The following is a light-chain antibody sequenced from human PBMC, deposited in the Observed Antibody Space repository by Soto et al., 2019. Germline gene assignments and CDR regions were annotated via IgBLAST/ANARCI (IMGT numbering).Light chain of an antibody. Sequence: EIVLTQSPATLSLSPGERATLSCRATQAVYSSLLAWYQQKPGQAPRLLIYGASSRATGIPDRFSGSGSGTDFTLTITRLEPEDSAVYFCQQYTGPPTTFGQGTRLEIK. CDR3: QQYTGPPTT. CDR2: GAS. J-gene: IGKJ5*01. CDR1: QAVYSSL. V-gene: IGKV3-20*01.